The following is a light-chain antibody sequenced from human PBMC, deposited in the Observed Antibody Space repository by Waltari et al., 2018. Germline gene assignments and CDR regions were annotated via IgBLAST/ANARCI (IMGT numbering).Light chain of an antibody. CDR2: GVS. Sequence: QSALTQPPSASGSPGQSVTISCTGTSTDIGVYNFVSWYQQPPSKAPKLLIYGVSERPSGVTDRFSGSKSGITASLAVFGLQTEDEADYYCASFAGSNTLFGGGTKLTVL. J-gene: IGLJ2*01. V-gene: IGLV2-8*01. CDR3: ASFAGSNTL. CDR1: STDIGVYNF.